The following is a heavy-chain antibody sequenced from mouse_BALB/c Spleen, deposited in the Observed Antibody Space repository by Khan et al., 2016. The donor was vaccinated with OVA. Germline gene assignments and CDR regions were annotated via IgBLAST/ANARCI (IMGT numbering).Heavy chain of an antibody. CDR2: ISSGGDNT. J-gene: IGHJ3*01. Sequence: EVELVESGGGLVKPGGSLKLSCAASGFTFSSFSMSWVRQTPEKRLEWVATISSGGDNTYYPDSVKGRFTISRDNVKINLYLQMSSLRSEDTALYYCARSKYGAYAYWGQGTLVTVSA. D-gene: IGHD2-13*01. CDR3: ARSKYGAYAY. CDR1: GFTFSSFS. V-gene: IGHV5-9*03.